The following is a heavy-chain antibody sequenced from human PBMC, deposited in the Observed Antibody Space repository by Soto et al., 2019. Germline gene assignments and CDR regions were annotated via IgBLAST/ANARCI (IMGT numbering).Heavy chain of an antibody. CDR3: ARERSYNSGYFYY. CDR1: GFTFDNYA. V-gene: IGHV3-23*01. D-gene: IGHD6-19*01. J-gene: IGHJ4*02. Sequence: EVQLLESGGDLVQPGGSLRLSCAASGFTFDNYAMSWVGQAPGKGLEWVSTDSGSGGSTYYAASVTVRFTISREYSKNTLYLQMNSLRAEDTAVYFCARERSYNSGYFYYWIQGAMVTVSS. CDR2: DSGSGGST.